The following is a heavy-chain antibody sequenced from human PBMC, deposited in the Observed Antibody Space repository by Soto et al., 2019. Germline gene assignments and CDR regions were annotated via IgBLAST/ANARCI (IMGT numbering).Heavy chain of an antibody. V-gene: IGHV4-30-4*01. J-gene: IGHJ3*02. D-gene: IGHD3-10*01. CDR2: IYYSGST. Sequence: QVQLQESGPGLVKPSQTLSLTCTVSGGSISSGDYYWSWIRQPPGKGLEWIGYIYYSGSTYYNPSLKSRVTISVDTSKNQFSLKLSSVTAAGTAVYYCARISMVRGALGAFDIWGQGTMVTVSS. CDR1: GGSISSGDYY. CDR3: ARISMVRGALGAFDI.